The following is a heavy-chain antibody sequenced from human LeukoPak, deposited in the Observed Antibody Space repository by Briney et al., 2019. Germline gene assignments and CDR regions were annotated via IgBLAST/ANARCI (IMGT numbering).Heavy chain of an antibody. Sequence: SETLSLTCTVSGGSISSRSYYWGWIRQPPGRGLEGIGSIYYSGRTYYNPSLKSRVTISVDTSKNQFSLNLSSVTAADTAVYYCARLYYDSSGYYQICYFDYWGQGTLVTVSS. CDR3: ARLYYDSSGYYQICYFDY. CDR2: IYYSGRT. CDR1: GGSISSRSYY. D-gene: IGHD3-22*01. V-gene: IGHV4-39*01. J-gene: IGHJ4*02.